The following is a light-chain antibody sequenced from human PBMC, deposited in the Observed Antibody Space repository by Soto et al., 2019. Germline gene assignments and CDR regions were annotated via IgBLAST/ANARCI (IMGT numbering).Light chain of an antibody. J-gene: IGKJ4*01. CDR3: QQYKNWPPLT. CDR1: QSVRNN. CDR2: GAS. Sequence: EVLLTQSPATLSVSPGDRVTLSCRASQSVRNNLAWYQQKAGQAPRLLIYGASTRATGIPARFSGSGSGTEFTLTISSLQSEDFAVYYCQQYKNWPPLTFGGGTKVDIK. V-gene: IGKV3-15*01.